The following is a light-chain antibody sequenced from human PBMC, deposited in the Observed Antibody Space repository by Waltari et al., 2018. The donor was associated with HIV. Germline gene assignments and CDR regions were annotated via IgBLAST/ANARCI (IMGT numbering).Light chain of an antibody. V-gene: IGLV2-8*01. Sequence: QSALTQPPSASGSPGQSVTISCTGTSSDVGSYNFVSWYKQNPGKAPKLLIFDVSKRPAGVPDLFSGSKSCYTASLTVSGLQPEDEADYYCSSYAGSNNLLFGGGTKLTVL. CDR1: SSDVGSYNF. CDR2: DVS. CDR3: SSYAGSNNLL. J-gene: IGLJ2*01.